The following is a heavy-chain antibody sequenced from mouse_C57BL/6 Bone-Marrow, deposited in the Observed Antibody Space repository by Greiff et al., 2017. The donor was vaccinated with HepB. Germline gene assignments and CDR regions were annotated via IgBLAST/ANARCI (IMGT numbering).Heavy chain of an antibody. J-gene: IGHJ1*03. CDR3: ARQKFHWYFDV. V-gene: IGHV5-9*01. CDR1: GFTFSSYT. Sequence: EVQRVESGGGLVKPGGSLKLSCAASGFTFSSYTMSWVRQTPEKRLEWVATISGGGGNTYYPDSVKGRFTISRDNAKNTLYLQMSSLRSEDTALYYCARQKFHWYFDVWGTGTTVTVSS. CDR2: ISGGGGNT.